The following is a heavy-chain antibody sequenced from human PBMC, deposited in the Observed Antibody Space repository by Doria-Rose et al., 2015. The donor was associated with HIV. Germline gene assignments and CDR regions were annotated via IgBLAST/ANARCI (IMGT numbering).Heavy chain of an antibody. D-gene: IGHD6-13*01. CDR2: IVSDDER. CDR1: GVSLSSPGMG. J-gene: IGHJ4*02. CDR3: ARIKSSRWYHKYYFDF. Sequence: QESGPVLVKPTETLTLTCTVSGVSLSSPGMGVSWIRQPPGKALEWLANIVSDDERSYKTSLKSRLTISRGTSKSQVVLTMTDIDPVDTATYYCARIKSSRWYHKYYFDFWGQGTLVIVSA. V-gene: IGHV2-26*01.